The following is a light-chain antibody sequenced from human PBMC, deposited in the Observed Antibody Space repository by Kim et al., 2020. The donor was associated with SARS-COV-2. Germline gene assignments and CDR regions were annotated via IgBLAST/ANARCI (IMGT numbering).Light chain of an antibody. V-gene: IGKV4-1*01. Sequence: ATINCKSSQSVLYSSNNKNYLAWYQQKPGQPPKLLIYWASTRESGVPDRFSGSGSGTDFTLTISSLQAEDVAVYYCQQYYSTPPALGQGTKVDIK. J-gene: IGKJ1*01. CDR1: QSVLYSSNNKNY. CDR3: QQYYSTPPA. CDR2: WAS.